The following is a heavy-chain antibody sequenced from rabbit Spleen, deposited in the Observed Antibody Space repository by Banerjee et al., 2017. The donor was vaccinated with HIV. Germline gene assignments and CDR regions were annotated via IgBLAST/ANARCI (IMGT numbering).Heavy chain of an antibody. CDR1: GVSFSVSSY. Sequence: QSLEESGGDLVKPGASLTLTCTASGVSFSVSSYMCWVRQAPGKGLEWISCITGSSSGFVYSATWAKGRFTCSKTSSTTVTLQMTSLTVADTATYFCARDTGTSFSTYGMDLWGPGTLVTVS. D-gene: IGHD8-1*01. J-gene: IGHJ6*01. CDR3: ARDTGTSFSTYGMDL. CDR2: ITGSSSGFV. V-gene: IGHV1S40*01.